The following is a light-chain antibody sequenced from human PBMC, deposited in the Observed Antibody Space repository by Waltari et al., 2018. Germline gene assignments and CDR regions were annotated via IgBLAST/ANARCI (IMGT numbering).Light chain of an antibody. CDR1: SSNIGAGYY. CDR3: SAWDSSLSTGL. Sequence: QSVLTQPPSASGAPGQRVTISCTGSSSNIGAGYYVSWYQQFPGTAPKLLIFENNKRPSGVSDRFSGSKAGTSASLSITGLQSEDEADYYCSAWDSSLSTGLFGGGTRLTV. CDR2: ENN. V-gene: IGLV1-40*01. J-gene: IGLJ7*01.